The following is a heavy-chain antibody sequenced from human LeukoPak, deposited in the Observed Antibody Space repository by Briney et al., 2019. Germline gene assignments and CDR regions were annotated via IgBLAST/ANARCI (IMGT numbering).Heavy chain of an antibody. D-gene: IGHD2-2*01. CDR1: GYTFTGYY. CDR3: ARASTSTSPGNWFDP. CDR2: INPDSGGT. V-gene: IGHV1-2*02. Sequence: GASVKVSFTSSGYTFTGYYMHWGRQAPGQGLEWMGWINPDSGGTNSAQKFQGRVTMTRDTSISTAYMELSRLTSGAPAAYYCARASTSTSPGNWFDPWGQGTLVTVSS. J-gene: IGHJ5*02.